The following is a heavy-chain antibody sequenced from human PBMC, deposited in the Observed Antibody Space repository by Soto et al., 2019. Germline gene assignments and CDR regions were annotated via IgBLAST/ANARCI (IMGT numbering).Heavy chain of an antibody. J-gene: IGHJ6*02. CDR3: AGEPKGGTYDMDV. D-gene: IGHD3-16*01. Sequence: GGSLRLSCAASGFTLSTFGIHWVRQAPGKGLEWVALVSYDESHVYYADSVKGRFAISRDISKNTVYLQMDSLRSEDTAIYYCAGEPKGGTYDMDVWGQGTTVTVSS. CDR1: GFTLSTFG. V-gene: IGHV3-30*03. CDR2: VSYDESHV.